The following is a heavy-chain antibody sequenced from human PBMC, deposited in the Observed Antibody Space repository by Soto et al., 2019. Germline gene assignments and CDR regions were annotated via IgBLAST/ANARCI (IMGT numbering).Heavy chain of an antibody. D-gene: IGHD2-21*01. V-gene: IGHV3-30*18. Sequence: QVQLVESGGGVVQPGRSLRLSCAASGFTFSSYGMHWVRQAPGKGLEWVAVISYDGSNKYYADSVKGRFTISRDNSKNTLYLQMSSLRAEDTAVYYCANRRRDCYNPSNWYFDLWGRGTLVTVSS. CDR1: GFTFSSYG. CDR3: ANRRRDCYNPSNWYFDL. J-gene: IGHJ2*01. CDR2: ISYDGSNK.